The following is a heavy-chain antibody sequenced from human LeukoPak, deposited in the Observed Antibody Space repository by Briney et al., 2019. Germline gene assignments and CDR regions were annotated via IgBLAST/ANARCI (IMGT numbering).Heavy chain of an antibody. Sequence: SGPTLVNPTQTLTLTCTFSGFSLTTTGVCVSWIRQPPGKALEWLARVDWDDDKFYSTSLKTRLTISKDTSKNQVVLTMTNMDPVDTATYYCVHGKWFDPWGRGTLVTVSS. J-gene: IGHJ5*02. CDR2: VDWDDDK. CDR3: VHGKWFDP. V-gene: IGHV2-70*17. CDR1: GFSLTTTGVC.